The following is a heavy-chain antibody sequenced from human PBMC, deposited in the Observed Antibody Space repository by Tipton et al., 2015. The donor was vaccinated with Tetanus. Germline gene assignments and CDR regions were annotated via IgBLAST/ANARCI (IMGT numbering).Heavy chain of an antibody. D-gene: IGHD2-21*01. CDR3: ARADKRMVVGATNWFDP. J-gene: IGHJ5*02. V-gene: IGHV4-61*08. CDR1: GGSIRSGDYQ. Sequence: TLSLTCTVSGGSIRSGDYQWNWIRQPPGKGLEWLAYISDSGRTNSNYFLKSRITISRDTSKIQFSLKLTSVTAADTAVYYCARADKRMVVGATNWFDPWGQGTLVTVS. CDR2: ISDSGRT.